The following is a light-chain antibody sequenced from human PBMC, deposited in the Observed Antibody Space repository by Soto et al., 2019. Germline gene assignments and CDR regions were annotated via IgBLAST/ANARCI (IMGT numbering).Light chain of an antibody. CDR1: QSVLYSSNNKNY. Sequence: DIVMTQSPDSLAVSLGERATINCKSSQSVLYSSNNKNYLAWYQQKPGQSPKLLISWGFIRESGVPDRFSGSGSGTDFNLTISSLQAEDVEVYYCHQYYGSPPRTFGQGTKVEIK. J-gene: IGKJ1*01. CDR2: WGF. CDR3: HQYYGSPPRT. V-gene: IGKV4-1*01.